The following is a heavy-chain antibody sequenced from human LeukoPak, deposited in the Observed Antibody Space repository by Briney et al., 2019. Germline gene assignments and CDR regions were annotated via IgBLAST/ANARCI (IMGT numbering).Heavy chain of an antibody. V-gene: IGHV3-23*01. CDR1: GFTFSSYA. D-gene: IGHD2-2*02. CDR2: ISGSGNST. J-gene: IGHJ4*02. CDR3: AKGPYCSSTSCYTIGSFDY. Sequence: GGSLRLSCAASGFTFSSYAMSWVRQAPGKGLEWVSAISGSGNSTYYADSVKGRFTISRDNFKSTLYLQMNSLRAEDTAVYCCAKGPYCSSTSCYTIGSFDYWGQGTLVTVSS.